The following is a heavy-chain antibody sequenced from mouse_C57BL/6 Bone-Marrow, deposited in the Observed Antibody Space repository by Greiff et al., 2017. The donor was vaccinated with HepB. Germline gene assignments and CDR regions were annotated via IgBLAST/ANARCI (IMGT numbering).Heavy chain of an antibody. J-gene: IGHJ4*01. Sequence: VQLQQSGAELARPGASVKLSCKASGYTFTSYGISWVKQRTGQGLEWIGEIYPRSGNTYYNEKFKGKATLTADKSSSTAYMELRSLTSEDSAVYFCARGDDGYYDYYAMDYWGQGTSVTVSS. CDR2: IYPRSGNT. CDR3: ARGDDGYYDYYAMDY. V-gene: IGHV1-81*01. D-gene: IGHD2-3*01. CDR1: GYTFTSYG.